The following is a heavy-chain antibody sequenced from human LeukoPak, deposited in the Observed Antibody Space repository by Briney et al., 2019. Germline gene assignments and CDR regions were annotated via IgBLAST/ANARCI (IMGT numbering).Heavy chain of an antibody. V-gene: IGHV1-8*02. CDR2: MNPNSGNT. Sequence: GASVKVSCKASGYTFTSYGINWVRQATGQGLEWMGWMNPNSGNTGYAQKFQGRVTMTRNTSISTAYMELSSLRSEDTAVYYCARRASTRGGNWFDPWGQGTLVTVSS. CDR3: ARRASTRGGNWFDP. D-gene: IGHD3-10*01. CDR1: GYTFTSYG. J-gene: IGHJ5*02.